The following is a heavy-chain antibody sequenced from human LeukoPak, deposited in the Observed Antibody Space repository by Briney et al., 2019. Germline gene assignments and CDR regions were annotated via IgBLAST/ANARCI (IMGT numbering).Heavy chain of an antibody. J-gene: IGHJ2*01. CDR3: TRDSRGGFRFGGSSVNWYFDL. V-gene: IGHV4-4*07. CDR2: IYTSGST. CDR1: GGSISSYY. Sequence: SETLSLTCTVSGGSISSYYWSWIRQPAGKGLEWIGRIYTSGSTNYNPSLKSRVTMSVDTSKNQFSLKLSSVTAADTAVYYCTRDSRGGFRFGGSSVNWYFDLWGRGTLVTVSS. D-gene: IGHD1-26*01.